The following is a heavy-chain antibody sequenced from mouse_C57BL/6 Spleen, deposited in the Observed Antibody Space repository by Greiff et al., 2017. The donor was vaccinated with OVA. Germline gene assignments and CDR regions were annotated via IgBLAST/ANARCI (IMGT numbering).Heavy chain of an antibody. CDR2: IYPGDGDT. V-gene: IGHV1-82*01. CDR1: GYAFSSSW. Sequence: VQLQQSGPELVKPGASVKISCKASGYAFSSSWMNWVKQRPGKGLEWIGRIYPGDGDTNYNGKFQGKATLTADKSSSTAYMQLSSLTSEDSAVYFCARDDYAYFDYWGQGTTLTVSS. D-gene: IGHD2-4*01. J-gene: IGHJ2*01. CDR3: ARDDYAYFDY.